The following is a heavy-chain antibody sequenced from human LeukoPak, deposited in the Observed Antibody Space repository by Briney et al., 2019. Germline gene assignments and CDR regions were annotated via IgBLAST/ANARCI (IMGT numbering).Heavy chain of an antibody. CDR2: IFPGDSDT. CDR3: ARLEWLNAFDI. J-gene: IGHJ3*02. CDR1: GYSFTNYW. V-gene: IGHV5-51*01. D-gene: IGHD3-3*01. Sequence: GESLKISCKASGYSFTNYWTAWVRQMPGKGLEWMGIIFPGDSDTRYSPSFQGQVTMSVDKSLSTAYLQWSSLKASDTAMYYCARLEWLNAFDIWGQGTMVTVSS.